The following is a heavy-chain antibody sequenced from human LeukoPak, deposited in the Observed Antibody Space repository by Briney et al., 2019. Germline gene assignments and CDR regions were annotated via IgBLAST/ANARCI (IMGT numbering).Heavy chain of an antibody. V-gene: IGHV1-8*01. CDR1: GYTFTSYD. CDR3: ARVPHCSSTSCRYWFGY. CDR2: VNPNSGNT. D-gene: IGHD2-2*01. Sequence: ASVKVSCKASGYTFTSYDINWVRQATGQGLEWIGWVNPNSGNTGYAQKFQGRVTMTRNTSISTAYMELSSLRSEDTAVYYCARVPHCSSTSCRYWFGYWGQGTLVTVSS. J-gene: IGHJ4*02.